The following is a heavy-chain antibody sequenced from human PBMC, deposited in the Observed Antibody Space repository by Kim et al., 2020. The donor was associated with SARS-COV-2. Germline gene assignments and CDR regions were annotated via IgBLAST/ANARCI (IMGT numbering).Heavy chain of an antibody. J-gene: IGHJ5*02. D-gene: IGHD3-10*01. CDR3: ARISTMVRGLTNWFYP. CDR1: GGSISSSSYY. CDR2: IYYIGST. Sequence: SETLSLTCTVSGGSISSSSYYWGWIRQPPGKGLEWIGSIYYIGSTYYNPSLKSRVTISVDTSKNQFSLKLSSVTAADTAVYYCARISTMVRGLTNWFYPWGQGTLVTVSS. V-gene: IGHV4-39*01.